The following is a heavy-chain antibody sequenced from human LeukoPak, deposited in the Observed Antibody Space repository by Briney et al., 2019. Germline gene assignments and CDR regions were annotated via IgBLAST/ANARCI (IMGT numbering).Heavy chain of an antibody. V-gene: IGHV3-74*01. D-gene: IGHD6-19*01. CDR1: GFTFINHW. J-gene: IGHJ4*02. Sequence: GGSLGLSCAAPGFTFINHWMHWVGQVPGRGLVWVSRINNDGSSTSYADSVKGRFTISRDNAKNTLYLQMNSLRAEDTAVYYCATVAGSVDYWGQGTLVTVSS. CDR3: ATVAGSVDY. CDR2: INNDGSST.